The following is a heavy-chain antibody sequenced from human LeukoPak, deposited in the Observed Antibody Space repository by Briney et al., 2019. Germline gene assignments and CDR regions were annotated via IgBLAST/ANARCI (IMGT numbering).Heavy chain of an antibody. CDR2: IKQEGSEK. V-gene: IGHV3-7*01. D-gene: IGHD6-19*01. J-gene: IGHJ4*02. CDR1: GFMFSSNW. Sequence: GGSLRLSCAASGFMFSSNWMNWVRQAPGKGLEWVANIKQEGSEKYYVDSVKGRFTISRDNAKNSLYLQMDSLRAEDTAVYYCAGGSGWLIDYWGQGTLVTVSS. CDR3: AGGSGWLIDY.